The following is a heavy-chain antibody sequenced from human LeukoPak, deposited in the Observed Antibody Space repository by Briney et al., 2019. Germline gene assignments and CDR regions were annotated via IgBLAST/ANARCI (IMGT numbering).Heavy chain of an antibody. V-gene: IGHV4-59*01. D-gene: IGHD3-16*01. CDR3: ARWGGSVLWSFDF. Sequence: SETLSLTCTVPFGSISSYHWNWIRQSPEKGLEWIGYVHYTGSTYFNPSLKSRITMSVDTSKSQFSLRLSSVTAADTAVYYCARWGGSVLWSFDFWGQGTLVTVSS. CDR1: FGSISSYH. CDR2: VHYTGST. J-gene: IGHJ4*02.